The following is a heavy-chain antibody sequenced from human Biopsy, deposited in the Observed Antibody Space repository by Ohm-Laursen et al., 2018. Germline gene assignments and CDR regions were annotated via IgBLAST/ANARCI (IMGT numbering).Heavy chain of an antibody. CDR1: GYSFTTYD. Sequence: ASVKVSCKASGYSFTTYDVNWVRQARGQGLEWMGWMTPKTGKTGYTQKLQGRLTMTRDTSTSTAYMELSSLRSEDTAIYYCARGGYDYDYWGQGTLVTVSS. CDR3: ARGGYDYDY. V-gene: IGHV1-8*01. CDR2: MTPKTGKT. J-gene: IGHJ4*02. D-gene: IGHD5-12*01.